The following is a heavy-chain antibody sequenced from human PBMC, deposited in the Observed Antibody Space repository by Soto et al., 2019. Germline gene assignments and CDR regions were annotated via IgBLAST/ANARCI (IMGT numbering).Heavy chain of an antibody. CDR1: GDSISSRNW. CDR3: ARAYDSSGYAHY. D-gene: IGHD3-22*01. V-gene: IGHV4-4*02. CDR2: IYHSGST. Sequence: QVQLQESGPGLVKPSGTLSLTCAVSGDSISSRNWWTWVRQPPGKGLEWIGEIYHSGSTNYNPSLKSRVHKSVDKARNQFSLKLSSVTAADTAVYYCARAYDSSGYAHYWGQGTLVTVSS. J-gene: IGHJ4*02.